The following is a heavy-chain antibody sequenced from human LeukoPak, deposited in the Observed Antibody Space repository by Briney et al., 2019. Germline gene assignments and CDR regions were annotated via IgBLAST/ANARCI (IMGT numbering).Heavy chain of an antibody. CDR1: GITFSNFA. CDR2: ISYDGSNK. CDR3: AKHRSSGSSLIGWFDP. J-gene: IGHJ5*02. D-gene: IGHD3-10*01. V-gene: IGHV3-30*04. Sequence: PGRSLRLSCAASGITFSNFAMHWVRQAPGKGLEWVAVISYDGSNKYYADSVKGRFTISRDNSKNTLCLQMNSLRAEDTAVYYCAKHRSSGSSLIGWFDPWGQGTLVTVSS.